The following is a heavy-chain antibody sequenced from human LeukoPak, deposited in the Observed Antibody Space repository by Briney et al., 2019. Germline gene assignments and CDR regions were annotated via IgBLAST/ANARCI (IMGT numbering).Heavy chain of an antibody. Sequence: SETLSLTCIVSGGSISSSSYYWGWIRQPPGKGLEWIGSIYYSGSTYYNPSLKSRVTISVDTSKNQFSLGLNSVTAADTAVYYCARTYKFLEDYWGQGTLVTVSS. CDR3: ARTYKFLEDY. D-gene: IGHD1-14*01. CDR2: IYYSGST. J-gene: IGHJ4*02. V-gene: IGHV4-39*01. CDR1: GGSISSSSYY.